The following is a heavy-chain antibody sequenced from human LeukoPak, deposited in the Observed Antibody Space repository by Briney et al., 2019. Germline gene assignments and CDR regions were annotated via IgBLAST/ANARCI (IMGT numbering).Heavy chain of an antibody. CDR2: INPNSGGT. Sequence: ASVTVSCKASGYTFTVYYMHWVRQAPGQGLEWMGWINPNSGGTNYAQKFQGRVTMTRDTSISTAYMELSRLRSDDTAVYYCARGTMVAATPSYYFDYWGQGTLVTVSS. CDR1: GYTFTVYY. D-gene: IGHD2-15*01. J-gene: IGHJ4*02. V-gene: IGHV1-2*02. CDR3: ARGTMVAATPSYYFDY.